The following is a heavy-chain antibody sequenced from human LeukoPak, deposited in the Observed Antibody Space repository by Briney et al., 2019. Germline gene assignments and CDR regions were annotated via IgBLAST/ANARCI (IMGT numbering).Heavy chain of an antibody. CDR2: SYYTVST. D-gene: IGHD2-2*01. CDR3: ARNDCSSTSCQFGDAFDI. J-gene: IGHJ3*02. V-gene: IGHV4-30-4*08. Sequence: PSQTLTLTCTVSGGSISSGDYYWSWIRQPPGKCLEWIGYSYYTVSTFYNPSLKSRVAISVDTSKNLFSPKLTSVTAADTAVYYCARNDCSSTSCQFGDAFDIWGQGAMVTVSS. CDR1: GGSISSGDYY.